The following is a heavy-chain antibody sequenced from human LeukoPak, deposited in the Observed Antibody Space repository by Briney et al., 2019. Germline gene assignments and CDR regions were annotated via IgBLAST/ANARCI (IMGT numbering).Heavy chain of an antibody. CDR2: ISSSSSYI. D-gene: IGHD2-2*01. CDR1: GFTFSSYS. J-gene: IGHJ5*02. CDR3: AGDKEVVVVPAAPMGWFDP. V-gene: IGHV3-21*01. Sequence: GGSLRLSCAASGFTFSSYSMNWVRQAPGKGLEWVSSISSSSSYIYYADSVKGRFTISRDNAKNSLYLQMNSLRAEDTAVYYCAGDKEVVVVPAAPMGWFDPWGQGTLVTVSS.